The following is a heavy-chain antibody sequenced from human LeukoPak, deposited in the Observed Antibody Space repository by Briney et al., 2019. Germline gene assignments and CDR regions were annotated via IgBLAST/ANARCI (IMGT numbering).Heavy chain of an antibody. V-gene: IGHV4-39*07. CDR1: GGSISISNYY. CDR3: AGGRRDSGSYGSFVYYYYYYMDV. CDR2: MSYSGRT. J-gene: IGHJ6*03. Sequence: PSETLSLTCTVSGGSISISNYYWGWIRQPPGKGLEWIGSMSYSGRTYYNPSLKTRVTVSLDTSKNQFSLNLISVTAADTAVYYCAGGRRDSGSYGSFVYYYYYYMDVWGNGTTVTVSS. D-gene: IGHD3-10*01.